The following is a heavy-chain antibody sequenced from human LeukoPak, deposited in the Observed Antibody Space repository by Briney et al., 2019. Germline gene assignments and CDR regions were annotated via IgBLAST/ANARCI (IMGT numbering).Heavy chain of an antibody. V-gene: IGHV4-59*11. J-gene: IGHJ2*01. D-gene: IGHD3-3*01. CDR2: IYYSGST. CDR1: GGSISSHY. Sequence: SETLSLTCTVSGGSISSHYWSWIRQPPGKGLEWIGYIYYSGSTNYNPSLKSRVTISVDTSKNQFSLKLSSVTAADTAVYYCARGTTIFGVGNWYFDLWGRGTLVTVSS. CDR3: ARGTTIFGVGNWYFDL.